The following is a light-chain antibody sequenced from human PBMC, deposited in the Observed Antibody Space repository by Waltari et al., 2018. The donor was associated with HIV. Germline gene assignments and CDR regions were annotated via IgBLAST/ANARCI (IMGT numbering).Light chain of an antibody. CDR1: QSISSY. CDR3: QQSYNTPRT. J-gene: IGKJ1*01. CDR2: AAS. V-gene: IGKV1-39*01. Sequence: DIQMTQSPSSLSASVGDRVTITCRASQSISSYLNWYQQKPGKAPKLLIYAASSLQSGVPSRFSVSGSGTDFTLTISSLQPEDFATYYCQQSYNTPRTFGPGTKVEIK.